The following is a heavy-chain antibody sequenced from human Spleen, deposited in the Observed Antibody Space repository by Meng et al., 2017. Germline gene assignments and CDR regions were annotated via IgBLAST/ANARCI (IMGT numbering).Heavy chain of an antibody. CDR3: ARQYSSGWYGMLGYYYYGMDV. D-gene: IGHD6-19*01. CDR1: GFTFSSYA. CDR2: ISYDGSNK. V-gene: IGHV3-30*04. Sequence: GESLKISCAASGFTFSSYAMHWVRQAPGKGLEWVAVISYDGSNKYYADSVKGRFTISRDNSKNTLYLQMNSLRAEDTAVYYCARQYSSGWYGMLGYYYYGMDVWGQGTTVTVSS. J-gene: IGHJ6*02.